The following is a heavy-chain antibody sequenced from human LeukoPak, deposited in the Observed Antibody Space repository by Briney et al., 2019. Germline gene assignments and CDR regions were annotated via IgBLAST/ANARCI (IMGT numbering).Heavy chain of an antibody. D-gene: IGHD6-19*01. CDR3: ARDFMAVAGLGY. CDR2: ISSSSSYI. CDR1: GFTFSSYS. Sequence: GGSLRLSCAASGFTFSSYSMNWVRQAPGKGLEWVSSISSSSSYIYYADSVKGRFTISRDNAKNSLYLQMNSLRAEDTAVYYCARDFMAVAGLGYWGQGTLVTVSS. V-gene: IGHV3-21*01. J-gene: IGHJ4*02.